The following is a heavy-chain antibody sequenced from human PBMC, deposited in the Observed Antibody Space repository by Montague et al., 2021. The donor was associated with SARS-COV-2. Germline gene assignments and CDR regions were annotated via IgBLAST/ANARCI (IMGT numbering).Heavy chain of an antibody. V-gene: IGHV1-18*01. J-gene: IGHJ5*02. CDR2: ISVYNGNT. CDR1: GYNFTSYG. Sequence: SVKVSCKASGYNFTSYGISWVRQAPGQGLEWLGWISVYNGNTNHAQKFQSRVTMTTDTSTSTVYMELRSLRSDDTAVYYCARESDGSRFYNIYSVYSGFDPWGQGTLVTVSS. D-gene: IGHD3-10*01. CDR3: ARESDGSRFYNIYSVYSGFDP.